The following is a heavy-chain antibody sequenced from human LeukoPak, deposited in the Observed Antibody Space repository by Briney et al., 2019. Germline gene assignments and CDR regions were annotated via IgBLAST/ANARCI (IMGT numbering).Heavy chain of an antibody. J-gene: IGHJ4*02. CDR3: ARHGSYSNAIGMGY. Sequence: ASVKVSCKASGYTFANYYMHWVRQAPGQGLEWMGMINPSGGRTTYAQKFQGRVTMTRDTSTSTLYMELSSLRSEDTAVYYCARHGSYSNAIGMGYWGQGTLVTVSS. D-gene: IGHD2/OR15-2a*01. CDR2: INPSGGRT. V-gene: IGHV1-46*01. CDR1: GYTFANYY.